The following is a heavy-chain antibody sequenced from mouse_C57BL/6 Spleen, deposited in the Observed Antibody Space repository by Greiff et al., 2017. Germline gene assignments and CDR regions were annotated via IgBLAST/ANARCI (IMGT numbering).Heavy chain of an antibody. V-gene: IGHV1-39*01. Sequence: VQLQQSGPELVKPGASVKISCKASGYSFTDYNMNWVKQSTGKSLEWIGVINPNYGTTSYNQKFKGKATLTVDQSSSTAYMQRNSLTSEDSAVYYCARSGLRHQYYFDYWGQGTTLTVSS. CDR1: GYSFTDYN. CDR2: INPNYGTT. D-gene: IGHD1-1*01. CDR3: ARSGLRHQYYFDY. J-gene: IGHJ2*01.